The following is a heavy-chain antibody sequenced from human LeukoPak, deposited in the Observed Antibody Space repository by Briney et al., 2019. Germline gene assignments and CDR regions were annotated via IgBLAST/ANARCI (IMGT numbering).Heavy chain of an antibody. CDR2: RSHGGST. CDR1: DYSISSGYN. Sequence: PSETLSLTCAVSDYSISSGYNWGCIRQSAGKGLECIGIRSHGGSTYYAPSVKGRVTVSVDTSKNQYSLKLSSVTAADTAVYYCARDSGTGIADQGGYFDYWGQGTLVTVSS. V-gene: IGHV4-38-2*02. D-gene: IGHD6-13*01. J-gene: IGHJ4*02. CDR3: ARDSGTGIADQGGYFDY.